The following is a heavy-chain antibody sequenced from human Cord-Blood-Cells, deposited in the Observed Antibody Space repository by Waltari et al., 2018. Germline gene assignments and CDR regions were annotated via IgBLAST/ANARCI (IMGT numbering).Heavy chain of an antibody. V-gene: IGHV1-69*01. J-gene: IGHJ6*03. Sequence: QVQLVQSGAEVKKPGSSVKVSCKASGGTFSSYAISWVRQAPGQGLAWRGGIIHILGTGNYTQKFQGRVTITADESTSTAYMELSSLRSEDTAVYYCARVPLWFGESLYYYYYYMDVWGKGTTVTVSS. D-gene: IGHD3-10*01. CDR2: IIHILGTG. CDR1: GGTFSSYA. CDR3: ARVPLWFGESLYYYYYYMDV.